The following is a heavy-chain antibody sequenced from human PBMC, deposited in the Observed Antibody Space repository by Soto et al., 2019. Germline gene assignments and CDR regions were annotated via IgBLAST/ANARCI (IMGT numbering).Heavy chain of an antibody. CDR1: GFSFSGYG. D-gene: IGHD2-2*02. V-gene: IGHV3-30*03. J-gene: IGHJ6*02. CDR3: ARDGYCSGTRSYTDFYYGLDV. CDR2: IFFDGSRK. Sequence: QVQLVESGGGVVQPGRSLSLSCAASGFSFSGYGMHWVRQAPGKGLEWVAVIFFDGSRKFYADSVKGRFTLSRDNSKNTMLLQMSSLRVDDTAVYYCARDGYCSGTRSYTDFYYGLDVWGQGTKVTVSS.